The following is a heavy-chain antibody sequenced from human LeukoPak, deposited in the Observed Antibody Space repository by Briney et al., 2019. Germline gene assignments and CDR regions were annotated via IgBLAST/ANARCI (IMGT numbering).Heavy chain of an antibody. CDR3: ARGDDAFDI. Sequence: GGSLRLSCAASGFTFTTYWMGWVRQAPGKELEWVANINQDGSEKYYVDSVKGRFTISRDNAKNSLYLQMNSLRAEDTAVYYCARGDDAFDIWGQGTMVTVSS. CDR2: INQDGSEK. CDR1: GFTFTTYW. V-gene: IGHV3-7*01. J-gene: IGHJ3*02.